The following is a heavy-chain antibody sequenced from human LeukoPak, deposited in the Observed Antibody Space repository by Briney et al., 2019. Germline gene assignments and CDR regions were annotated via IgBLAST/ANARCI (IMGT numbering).Heavy chain of an antibody. CDR3: ARDRSGYFDY. V-gene: IGHV4-30-4*01. D-gene: IGHD3-22*01. Sequence: SXXXYYXSWIRXXPGKGLEWIGYIYYSGSTYYNPSLKSRVTISVDTSKNQFSLKLSSVTAADTAVYYCARDRSGYFDYWGQGTLVTVSS. CDR2: IYYSGST. J-gene: IGHJ4*02. CDR1: SXXXYY.